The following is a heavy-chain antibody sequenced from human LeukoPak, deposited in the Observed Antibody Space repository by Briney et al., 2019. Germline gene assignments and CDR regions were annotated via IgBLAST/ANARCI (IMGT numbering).Heavy chain of an antibody. Sequence: GGSLRLSCAASGFTFEDYAMHWVWQAPGKGLEWVSCISWSSRSIVYADSVKGRFTISRDNARNSLYLQMNSLRAEDTALYYCAKEKTSVTTLWNAFDIWGQGTMVTVSS. D-gene: IGHD4-17*01. CDR1: GFTFEDYA. V-gene: IGHV3-9*01. CDR2: ISWSSRSI. J-gene: IGHJ3*02. CDR3: AKEKTSVTTLWNAFDI.